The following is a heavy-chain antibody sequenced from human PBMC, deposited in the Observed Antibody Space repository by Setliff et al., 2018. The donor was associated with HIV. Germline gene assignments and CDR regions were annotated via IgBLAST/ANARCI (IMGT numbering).Heavy chain of an antibody. D-gene: IGHD3-22*01. CDR1: GGSSSDYY. Sequence: SETLSLTCAVYGGSSSDYYWSWIRQPPGKGLEWIGEINHSGRTIQSPSLGSRVTISIDTSKNQFSLKLSSVSAADTAVYYCASDYYDSSGYPQGAFDIWGQGTMVTVSS. CDR3: ASDYYDSSGYPQGAFDI. V-gene: IGHV4-34*01. J-gene: IGHJ3*02. CDR2: INHSGRT.